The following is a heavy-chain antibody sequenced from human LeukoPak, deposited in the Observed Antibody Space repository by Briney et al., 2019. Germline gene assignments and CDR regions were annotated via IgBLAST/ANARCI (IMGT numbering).Heavy chain of an antibody. D-gene: IGHD2-2*01. J-gene: IGHJ4*02. CDR3: AKEGYCSSTSCWYYFDY. CDR1: GFTFSSYS. Sequence: PGGSLRLSCAASGFTFSSYSMNWVRQAPGKGLEWLSYISSTSSAIYYADSLKGRFTISRDNAKNSLYLQMNSLRAEDTAVYYCAKEGYCSSTSCWYYFDYWGQGTLVTVSS. CDR2: ISSTSSAI. V-gene: IGHV3-48*04.